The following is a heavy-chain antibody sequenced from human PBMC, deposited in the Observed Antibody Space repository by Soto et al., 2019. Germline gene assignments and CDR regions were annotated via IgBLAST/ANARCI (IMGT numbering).Heavy chain of an antibody. J-gene: IGHJ5*02. CDR2: INHSGST. V-gene: IGHV4-34*01. Sequence: QVQLQQWGAGLLKPSETLSLTCAVYGGSFSGYYWSWIRQPPGKGLEWIGEINHSGSTNYNPSLKSRVTISVDTSKNQFSLKLSYVTAADTAVYYGARGGGWYRRGQGVGPWGQGTLVTVSS. D-gene: IGHD6-19*01. CDR3: ARGGGWYRRGQGVGP. CDR1: GGSFSGYY.